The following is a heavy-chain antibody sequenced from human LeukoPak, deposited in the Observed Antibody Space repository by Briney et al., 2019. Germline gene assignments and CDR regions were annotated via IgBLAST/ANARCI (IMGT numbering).Heavy chain of an antibody. CDR2: ISSSGSTI. V-gene: IGHV3-11*01. J-gene: IGHJ4*02. CDR1: GFTFSDYY. CDR3: ARVNITMIVVVIDY. D-gene: IGHD3-22*01. Sequence: PGGSLRLSCAASGFTFSDYYMSWIRQAPGKGLEWVSYISSSGSTIYYADSVKGRFTISRDNAKNSLYLQMNSLRAEDTAVYYCARVNITMIVVVIDYWGQGTLVTVSS.